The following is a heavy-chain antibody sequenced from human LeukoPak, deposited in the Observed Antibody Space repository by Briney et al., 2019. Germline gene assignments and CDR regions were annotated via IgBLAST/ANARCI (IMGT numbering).Heavy chain of an antibody. CDR2: ISYIGST. CDR3: AGDQLALNAFDI. CDR1: GGSISSHY. V-gene: IGHV4-59*11. J-gene: IGHJ3*02. Sequence: SETLSLTCTVSGGSISSHYWSWIRQPPGKGLEWIGYISYIGSTNYSPSLKSRVTISVDTSKNQFSLRLSSVTAADTAIYYCAGDQLALNAFDIWGQGTMDTVSS. D-gene: IGHD1-1*01.